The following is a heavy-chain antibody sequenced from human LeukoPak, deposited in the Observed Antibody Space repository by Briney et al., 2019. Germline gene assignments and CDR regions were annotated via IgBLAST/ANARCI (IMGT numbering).Heavy chain of an antibody. J-gene: IGHJ5*02. V-gene: IGHV4-31*03. CDR1: GGSISSGGYY. CDR3: ARSYGDYEYNWFDP. D-gene: IGHD4-17*01. CDR2: IYYSGST. Sequence: SETLSFTCTVSGGSISSGGYYWSWIRQHPGKGLEWIGYIYYSGSTYYNPSLKSRVTISVDTSKNQFSLKLSSVTAADTAVYYCARSYGDYEYNWFDPWGQGTLVTVSS.